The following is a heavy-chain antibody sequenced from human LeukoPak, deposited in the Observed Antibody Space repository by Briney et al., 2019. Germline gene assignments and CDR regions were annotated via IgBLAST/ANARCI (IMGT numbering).Heavy chain of an antibody. J-gene: IGHJ4*02. V-gene: IGHV1-18*01. D-gene: IGHD3-9*01. Sequence: ASVKVSCKASGYTFTSYGISWVRQAPGQGLEWMGWISAYNGNKNYAQKFQGRVTMTTDTSTSTAYMELRSLRSDDTAVYYCAREITHYDILTGYYRGKNYDYWGQGTLVTVSS. CDR3: AREITHYDILTGYYRGKNYDY. CDR1: GYTFTSYG. CDR2: ISAYNGNK.